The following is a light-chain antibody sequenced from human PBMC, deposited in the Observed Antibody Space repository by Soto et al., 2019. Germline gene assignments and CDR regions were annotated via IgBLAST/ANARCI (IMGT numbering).Light chain of an antibody. Sequence: EIVMTQSPVTLSVSPGERATLSCRASQSINRKVAWYQQRPSQAPRLLISDASIRATGIPARFSGSGSGTELPLTITTLQSEDFAVYYCKQYDSCSPFTFGGGTKVEIK. J-gene: IGKJ4*02. CDR1: QSINRK. CDR3: KQYDSCSPFT. CDR2: DAS. V-gene: IGKV3D-15*03.